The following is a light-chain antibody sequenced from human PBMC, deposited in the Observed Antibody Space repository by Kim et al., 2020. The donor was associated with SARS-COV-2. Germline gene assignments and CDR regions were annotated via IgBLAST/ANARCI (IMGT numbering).Light chain of an antibody. V-gene: IGKV3-11*01. J-gene: IGKJ5*01. CDR3: QQRSNWPIT. Sequence: EIVLTQSPGTLSLSPGERATLSCGASQSIAFHLAWYQQKPGQAPRLLIFDASNRATGIPARFSGRGSGTDFTLTISSLEPEDFGVYYCQQRSNWPITFGQGTRLELK. CDR1: QSIAFH. CDR2: DAS.